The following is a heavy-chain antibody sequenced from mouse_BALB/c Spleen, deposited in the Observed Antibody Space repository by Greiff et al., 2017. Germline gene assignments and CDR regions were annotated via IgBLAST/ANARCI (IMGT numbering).Heavy chain of an antibody. CDR2: INPSTGYT. Sequence: VQLQQSGAELAKPGASVKMSCKASGYTFTSYWMHWVKQRPGQGLEWIGYINPSTGYTEYNQKFKDKATLTADKSSSTAYMQLSSLTSEDSAVYYCARRDSWFAYWGQGTLVTVSA. V-gene: IGHV1-7*01. D-gene: IGHD2-4*01. CDR1: GYTFTSYW. CDR3: ARRDSWFAY. J-gene: IGHJ3*01.